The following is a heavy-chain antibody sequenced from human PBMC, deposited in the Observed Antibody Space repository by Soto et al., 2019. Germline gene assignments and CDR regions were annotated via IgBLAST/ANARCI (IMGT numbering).Heavy chain of an antibody. J-gene: IGHJ5*02. V-gene: IGHV1-58*01. CDR2: IVVGSGNT. Sequence: GASVKVSCKASGFTFTSSAVQWVRQARGQRLEWIGWIVVGSGNTNYAQKFQERVTITRDMSTSTAYMELSSLRSEDTAVYYCAADSSGYYPWFDPWGQGTLVTVSS. CDR3: AADSSGYYPWFDP. CDR1: GFTFTSSA. D-gene: IGHD3-22*01.